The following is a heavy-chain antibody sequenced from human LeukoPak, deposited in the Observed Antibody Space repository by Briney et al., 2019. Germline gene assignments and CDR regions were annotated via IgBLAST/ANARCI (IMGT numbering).Heavy chain of an antibody. V-gene: IGHV3-33*01. CDR3: ARERYSGSFGY. J-gene: IGHJ4*02. D-gene: IGHD6-13*01. Sequence: VAVIWYDGSNKYYADSVKGRFTISRDNSKNTLYLQMNSLRAEDTAVYYCARERYSGSFGYWGQGTLVTVSS. CDR2: IWYDGSNK.